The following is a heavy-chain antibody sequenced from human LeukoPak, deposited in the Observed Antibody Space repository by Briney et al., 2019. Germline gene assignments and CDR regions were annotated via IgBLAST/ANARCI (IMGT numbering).Heavy chain of an antibody. CDR3: AKVESYNAYDY. Sequence: GGTLRLSCAASGFTFSSYSMHWVRQAPGKGGVWASRIHNDGTTPIYADSLKGRFTISRDNAKNTLYLQMDSLRAEDTAVYYCAKVESYNAYDYWGQGTLVTVSS. V-gene: IGHV3-74*01. CDR1: GFTFSSYS. J-gene: IGHJ4*02. D-gene: IGHD5-24*01. CDR2: IHNDGTTP.